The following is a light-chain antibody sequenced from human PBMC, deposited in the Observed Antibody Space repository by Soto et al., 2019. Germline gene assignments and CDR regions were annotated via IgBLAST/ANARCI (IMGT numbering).Light chain of an antibody. CDR3: HQYDTLPIT. V-gene: IGKV3-20*01. CDR1: QSVGSGH. CDR2: DAS. J-gene: IGKJ4*01. Sequence: EIVLTQSPGTLSLSPGERATLSCRASQSVGSGHLAWYQQKPGQAPRLLIYDASSRATGIPDRFTGSGSGTDFTLTISRLVPEDSAVYYCHQYDTLPITFGGGAVVEIK.